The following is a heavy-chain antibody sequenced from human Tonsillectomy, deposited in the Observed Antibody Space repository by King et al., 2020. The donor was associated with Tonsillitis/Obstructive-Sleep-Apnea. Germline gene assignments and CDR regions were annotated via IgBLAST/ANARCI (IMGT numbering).Heavy chain of an antibody. CDR1: GYTFTGYY. V-gene: IGHV1-2*02. Sequence: QLVQSGAEVKKPGASVKVSCKASGYTFTGYYMHWVRQAPGQGLEWMGWINPNSGGTNYAQKFQGRVTMTRDTSISTAYMELSRLRSDDTAVYYCARALGVEDYYDSSGYYYEGRDFAYWGQGTLVTVSS. CDR3: ARALGVEDYYDSSGYYYEGRDFAY. D-gene: IGHD3-22*01. J-gene: IGHJ4*02. CDR2: INPNSGGT.